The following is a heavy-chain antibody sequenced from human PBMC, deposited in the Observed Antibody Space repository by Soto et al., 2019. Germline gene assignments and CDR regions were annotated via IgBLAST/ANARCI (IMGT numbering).Heavy chain of an antibody. V-gene: IGHV6-1*01. J-gene: IGHJ4*02. Sequence: SQTLSLTCAISGDSVSSNSAAWNWIRQSPSRGLEWLGRTYYRSKWYNDYAVSVKSRITINPDTSKNQFSLQLNSVTPEDTAVYYCARVGGVCSSTSCYFGYWGQGTLVTVS. CDR3: ARVGGVCSSTSCYFGY. CDR2: TYYRSKWYN. D-gene: IGHD2-2*01. CDR1: GDSVSSNSAA.